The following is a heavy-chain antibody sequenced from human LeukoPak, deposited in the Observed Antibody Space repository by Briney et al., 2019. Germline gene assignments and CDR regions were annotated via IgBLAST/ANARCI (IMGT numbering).Heavy chain of an antibody. Sequence: SETLSLTCAVYGGSFSGYYWSWIRQPPGKGLEWIGEINHSGSTNYNPSLKSRVTISVDTSKNQFSLKLSSVTAADTAVYYCARGGPISWSGYYSYNWFDPWGQGTLVTVSS. CDR3: ARGGPISWSGYYSYNWFDP. V-gene: IGHV4-34*01. J-gene: IGHJ5*02. CDR1: GGSFSGYY. CDR2: INHSGST. D-gene: IGHD3-3*01.